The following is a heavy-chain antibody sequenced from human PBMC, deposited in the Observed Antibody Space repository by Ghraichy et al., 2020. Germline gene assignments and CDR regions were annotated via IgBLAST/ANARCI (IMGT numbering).Heavy chain of an antibody. CDR1: GDSVSSNSAA. J-gene: IGHJ4*02. CDR3: ARGPGSGTYYNVGRDYYFDY. CDR2: TYYRSKWYN. Sequence: SQTLSLTCAISGDSVSSNSAAWNWIRQSPSRGLEWLGRTYYRSKWYNDYAVSVKSRITINPDTSKNQFSLQLNSVTPEATAGYYCARGPGSGTYYNVGRDYYFDYWGQGTLVTVSS. V-gene: IGHV6-1*01. D-gene: IGHD3-10*01.